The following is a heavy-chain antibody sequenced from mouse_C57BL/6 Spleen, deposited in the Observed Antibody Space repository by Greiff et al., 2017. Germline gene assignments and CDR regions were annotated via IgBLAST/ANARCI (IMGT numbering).Heavy chain of an antibody. D-gene: IGHD2-4*01. J-gene: IGHJ4*01. Sequence: VKLQQSVAELVRPGASVKLSCTASGFNIKNTYMHWVKQRPEQGLEWIGRIDPANGNTKYAPKFQGKATITADTSSNTAYLQLSSLTSEDTAIYYCASCPFYYDDGGYAMDYWGQGTSVTVSS. CDR1: GFNIKNTY. CDR2: IDPANGNT. V-gene: IGHV14-3*01. CDR3: ASCPFYYDDGGYAMDY.